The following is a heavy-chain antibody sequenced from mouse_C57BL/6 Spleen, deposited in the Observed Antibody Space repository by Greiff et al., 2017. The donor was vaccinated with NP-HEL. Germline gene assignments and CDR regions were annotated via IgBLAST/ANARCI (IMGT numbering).Heavy chain of an antibody. D-gene: IGHD2-2*01. CDR1: GFNIKDAY. V-gene: IGHV14-4*01. CDR2: IDPENGDT. J-gene: IGHJ3*01. Sequence: DVQLQESGAELVRPGASVKLSCTASGFNIKDAYMHWVKQRPEQGLEWIGWIDPENGDTEYASKFQGKATITADTSSNTAYLQLSSLTSEDTAVYDCTTGEGYDRFAYWGQGTLVTVSA. CDR3: TTGEGYDRFAY.